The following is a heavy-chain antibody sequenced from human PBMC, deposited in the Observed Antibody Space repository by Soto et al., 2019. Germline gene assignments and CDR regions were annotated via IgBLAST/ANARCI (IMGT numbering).Heavy chain of an antibody. CDR3: ARTDILTGYGLGWFDP. CDR2: ISAYNGNT. J-gene: IGHJ5*02. Sequence: ASVKVSCKASGYTFTSYGISWVRQAPGQGLEWMGWISAYNGNTNYAQKLQGRVTMTTDTSTSTAYMELRSLRSDDTAVYYCARTDILTGYGLGWFDPWGQGTLVTVSS. CDR1: GYTFTSYG. D-gene: IGHD3-9*01. V-gene: IGHV1-18*01.